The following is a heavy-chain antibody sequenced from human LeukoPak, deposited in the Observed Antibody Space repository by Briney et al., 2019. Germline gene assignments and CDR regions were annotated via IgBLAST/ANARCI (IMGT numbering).Heavy chain of an antibody. Sequence: ESLTLSCSASGGIISNFDRRWVRQPPRKGLVWVARIPSDDNPTNYAPSVQSRFTISRDNANNPLYLHMTDLRVEDTAVYFCARDNNSKIDFSGQGTPVTVS. D-gene: IGHD4-23*01. J-gene: IGHJ4*02. CDR1: GGIISNFD. CDR2: IPSDDNPT. V-gene: IGHV3-74*01. CDR3: ARDNNSKIDF.